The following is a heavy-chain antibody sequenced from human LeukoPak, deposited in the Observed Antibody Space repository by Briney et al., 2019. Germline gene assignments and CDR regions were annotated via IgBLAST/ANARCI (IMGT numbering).Heavy chain of an antibody. Sequence: GGSLRLSCAASGFTFSSYAMSWVRQAPGKGLDWVSTISGSGGGTYYADSVRGRFTISRDNSKSTLYLQMNNLRAEDTAVYYCARREFYYASYGMDVWGHGTSVTVSS. V-gene: IGHV3-23*01. D-gene: IGHD3-10*01. J-gene: IGHJ6*02. CDR3: ARREFYYASYGMDV. CDR2: ISGSGGGT. CDR1: GFTFSSYA.